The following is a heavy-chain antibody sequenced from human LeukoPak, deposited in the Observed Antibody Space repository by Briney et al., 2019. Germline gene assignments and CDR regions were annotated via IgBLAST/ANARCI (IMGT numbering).Heavy chain of an antibody. D-gene: IGHD2-2*01. CDR3: ARDRGYCSSTSCYRFFDY. Sequence: GGSLRLSCAASGFTFSSYEMNWVRQAPGKGLEWVSYISSSGSTIYYADSVKGRFTISRDNAKNSLYLQMNSLRAEDTAVYYCARDRGYCSSTSCYRFFDYWGQGTLVTVSS. CDR1: GFTFSSYE. J-gene: IGHJ4*02. CDR2: ISSSGSTI. V-gene: IGHV3-48*03.